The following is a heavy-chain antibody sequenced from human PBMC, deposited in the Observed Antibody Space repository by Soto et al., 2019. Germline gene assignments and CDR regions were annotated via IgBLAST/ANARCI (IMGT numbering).Heavy chain of an antibody. CDR3: TRVDSQVPEYYDSSGYYYYFDY. D-gene: IGHD3-22*01. J-gene: IGHJ4*02. CDR2: IRSKAYGGTT. Sequence: EVQLVESGGGLVQPGRSLRLSCTASGFTFGDYAMSWVRQAPGKGLEWVGFIRSKAYGGTTEYAASVKGRFTISRDDYNSIAYLQMNSLKTEDTAVYYCTRVDSQVPEYYDSSGYYYYFDYWGQGTLVTVSS. CDR1: GFTFGDYA. V-gene: IGHV3-49*04.